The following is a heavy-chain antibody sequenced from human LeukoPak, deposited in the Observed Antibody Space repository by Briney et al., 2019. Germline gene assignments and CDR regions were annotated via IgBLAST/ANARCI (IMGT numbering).Heavy chain of an antibody. D-gene: IGHD3-10*01. CDR2: INPNSGGT. V-gene: IGHV1-2*02. Sequence: ASVKVSCKASGYTFTGYYMHWVRQAPGQGLEWMGWINPNSGGTNYAQKFQGRVTMTRDTSISTAYMELSRLRSDDTAVYYCARDLTMVRGVEPYNWFDPWGQGTLVTVSS. J-gene: IGHJ5*02. CDR1: GYTFTGYY. CDR3: ARDLTMVRGVEPYNWFDP.